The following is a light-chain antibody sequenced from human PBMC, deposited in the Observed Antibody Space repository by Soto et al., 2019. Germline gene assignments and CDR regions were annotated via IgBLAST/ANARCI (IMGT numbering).Light chain of an antibody. V-gene: IGKV3-20*01. CDR3: QQYISTPGT. Sequence: IGLTQSQDTMCLSPGERATLSCRASQSVSSSYLAWYQQKPCQAPRLLIYGASSRATVIPDRISGSGSGTDFTLTISRLEHEDFALYYCQQYISTPGTFGQGNKVEIK. J-gene: IGKJ1*01. CDR2: GAS. CDR1: QSVSSSY.